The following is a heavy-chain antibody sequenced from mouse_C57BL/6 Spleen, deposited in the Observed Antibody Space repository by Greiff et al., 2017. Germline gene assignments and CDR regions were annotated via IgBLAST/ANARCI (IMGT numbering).Heavy chain of an antibody. CDR2: IYPGDGDT. V-gene: IGHV1-80*01. CDR1: GYTFTSYW. D-gene: IGHD1-1*01. J-gene: IGHJ2*01. Sequence: QVQLQQPGAELVKPGASVKLSCKASGYTFTSYWMHWVKQRPGKGLEWIGQIYPGDGDTNYNGKFKGKATLTADKSSSTAYMQLSSLTSEDSAVYFCARRGGSSSEDYWGQGTTLTVSS. CDR3: ARRGGSSSEDY.